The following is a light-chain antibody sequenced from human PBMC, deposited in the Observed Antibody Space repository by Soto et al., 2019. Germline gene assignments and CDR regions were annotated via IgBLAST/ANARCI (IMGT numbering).Light chain of an antibody. Sequence: EIVMTQSPATLSVSPGDRATLSCGASQSVSSNLAWYQQKPGQAPRLLIYGASTRATGIPARFSGSGSGTEFTLTISSLQSEDFAINYCQQYNNWPYTFGQGTKLEIK. J-gene: IGKJ2*01. CDR2: GAS. V-gene: IGKV3-15*01. CDR1: QSVSSN. CDR3: QQYNNWPYT.